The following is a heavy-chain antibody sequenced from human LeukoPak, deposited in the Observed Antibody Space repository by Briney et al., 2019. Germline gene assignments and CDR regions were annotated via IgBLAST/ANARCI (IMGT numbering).Heavy chain of an antibody. CDR2: MNPYSGIT. J-gene: IGHJ6*02. CDR1: GYTFTSSYD. D-gene: IGHD6-13*01. CDR3: ARENVNRGSSWGYDYFGMDV. V-gene: IGHV1-8*01. Sequence: ASVKVSCKASGYTFTSSYDINWVRQAPGQGLEWMGWMNPYSGITGYTQKFQGRVTMTRDTSISTAYMELSSLTSEGTAAYFCARENVNRGSSWGYDYFGMDVWGQGTAVTVSS.